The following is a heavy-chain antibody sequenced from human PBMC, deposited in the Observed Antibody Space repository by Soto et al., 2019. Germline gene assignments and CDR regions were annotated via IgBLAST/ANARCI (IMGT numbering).Heavy chain of an antibody. V-gene: IGHV6-1*01. D-gene: IGHD1-26*01. CDR3: AGATSHQWYYMDV. CDR1: GDSVSSNSAA. Sequence: QVQLQESGPGLVKPSQTLSLTCAISGDSVSSNSAAWNWIRLSPSRGLEWLARTDYRSRWYNDYAVSVRSQLTLHQNTSKNQFSMKLTSVTPEDTAVYYCAGATSHQWYYMDVWGKGTTVTVSS. CDR2: TDYRSRWYN. J-gene: IGHJ6*03.